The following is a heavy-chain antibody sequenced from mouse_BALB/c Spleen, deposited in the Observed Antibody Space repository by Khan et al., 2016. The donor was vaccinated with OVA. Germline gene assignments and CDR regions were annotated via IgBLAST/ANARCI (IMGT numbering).Heavy chain of an antibody. D-gene: IGHD1-1*01. CDR2: INPHIGET. V-gene: IGHV1-20*02. J-gene: IGHJ2*01. CDR3: ARKNGSDFDY. CDR1: GYSFTGYF. Sequence: VQLKQSGPELVKPGASVKISCKASGYSFTGYFMNWVMQSHGKSLEWIGRINPHIGETLYNQKFKGKATLTVDESSSTAHMELRSLAYEDSAVYYCARKNGSDFDYWGQGTTLTVSS.